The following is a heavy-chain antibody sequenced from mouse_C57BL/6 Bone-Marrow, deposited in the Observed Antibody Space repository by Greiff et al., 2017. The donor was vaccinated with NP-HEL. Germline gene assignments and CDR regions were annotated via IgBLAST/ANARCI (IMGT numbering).Heavy chain of an antibody. Sequence: VQVVESGAELAKPGASVKLSCKASGYTFTSYWMHWVKQRPGQGLEWIGYINPSSGYTKYNQKFKDKATLTAAKSSSTAYKQLSSLTYEDSAVYYCARPFYYGNSWFAYWGQGTLVTVSA. V-gene: IGHV1-7*01. CDR1: GYTFTSYW. CDR3: ARPFYYGNSWFAY. CDR2: INPSSGYT. D-gene: IGHD2-1*01. J-gene: IGHJ3*01.